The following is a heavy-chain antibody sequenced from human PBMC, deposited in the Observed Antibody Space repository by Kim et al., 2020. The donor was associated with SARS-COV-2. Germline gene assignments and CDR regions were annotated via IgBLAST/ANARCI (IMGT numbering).Heavy chain of an antibody. V-gene: IGHV3-33*01. CDR2: IWYDGTNE. CDR3: ARDPRTFSGYFDR. D-gene: IGHD3-9*01. Sequence: GGSLRLSCVASGFTFSNYGMHWVRQAPGKGLEWVAGIWYDGTNEDYVASVKGRFTISRDNSKDRLYVQMNSLRVEDTAVYYCARDPRTFSGYFDRWGQGTLVTVSS. CDR1: GFTFSNYG. J-gene: IGHJ1*01.